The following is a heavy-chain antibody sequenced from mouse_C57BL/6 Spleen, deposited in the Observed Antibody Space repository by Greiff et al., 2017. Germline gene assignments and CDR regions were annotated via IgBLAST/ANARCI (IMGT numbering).Heavy chain of an antibody. Sequence: QVQLKQPGAELVKPGASVKMSCKASGYTFTSYWITWVKQRPGQGLEWIGDIYPGSGSTNYNEKFKSKATLTVDTSSSTAYMQLSSLTSEDSAVYYCARWGYYSNYVDAMDYWGQGTSVTVSS. J-gene: IGHJ4*01. V-gene: IGHV1-55*01. CDR2: IYPGSGST. D-gene: IGHD2-5*01. CDR3: ARWGYYSNYVDAMDY. CDR1: GYTFTSYW.